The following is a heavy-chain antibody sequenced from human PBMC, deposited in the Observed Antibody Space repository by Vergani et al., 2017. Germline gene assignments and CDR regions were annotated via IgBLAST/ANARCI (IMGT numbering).Heavy chain of an antibody. J-gene: IGHJ4*02. CDR3: AKHFRGWGIDY. CDR2: IQFDGSNQ. CDR1: GFTLSNYD. Sequence: QVQLVESGGGVVQRGGSLRLSCATSGFTLSNYDMQWIRQGPGKGLELVAFIQFDGSNQYYAASVKGRFTLSRDFSKNTLYLQMNSLRTDDTATYYCAKHFRGWGIDYWGQGTQVIVSS. D-gene: IGHD3-16*01. V-gene: IGHV3-30*02.